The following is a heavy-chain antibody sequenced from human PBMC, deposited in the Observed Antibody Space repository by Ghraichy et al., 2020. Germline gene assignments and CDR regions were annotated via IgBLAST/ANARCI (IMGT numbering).Heavy chain of an antibody. CDR1: GGSHGRSTDN. D-gene: IGHD4-23*01. V-gene: IGHV4-39*01. J-gene: IGHJ4*02. CDR2: IYYSGST. CDR3: ARRDDYGGSLHY. Sequence: SETLSLTCSVTGGSHGRSTDNWGCIRQPPGKGVEWIGSIYYSGSTYYNPSLKSRVTISVDTSKNQFSLKLSSVTAADTAVYYCARRDDYGGSLHYWGQGTMVT.